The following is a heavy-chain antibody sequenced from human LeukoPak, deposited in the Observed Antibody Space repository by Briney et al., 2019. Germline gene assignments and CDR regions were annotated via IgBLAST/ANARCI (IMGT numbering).Heavy chain of an antibody. CDR2: IYYSGST. D-gene: IGHD5-24*01. J-gene: IGHJ4*02. Sequence: SETLSLTCTVSGGSISSHYWSWIRQPPGKGLEWIGYIYYSGSTNYNPSLKSRVTISVDTSKNQFSLKLSSVTAADTAVYYCARDSPMAGFDYWGQGTLLSVS. V-gene: IGHV4-59*11. CDR1: GGSISSHY. CDR3: ARDSPMAGFDY.